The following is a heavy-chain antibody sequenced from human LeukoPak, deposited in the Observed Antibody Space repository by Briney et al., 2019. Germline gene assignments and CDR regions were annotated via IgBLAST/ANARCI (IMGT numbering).Heavy chain of an antibody. CDR1: GGSISSSNYY. CDR2: IKQDGSEK. D-gene: IGHD2-2*01. J-gene: IGHJ4*02. V-gene: IGHV3-7*01. CDR3: ARVYPLRVPAAMDY. Sequence: ETLSLTCTVSGGSISSSNYYWGWIRQAPGKGLEWVANIKQDGSEKYYVDSVKGRFTISRDNAKSSLYLQMNSLRAEDTAVYYCARVYPLRVPAAMDYWGQGTLVTVSS.